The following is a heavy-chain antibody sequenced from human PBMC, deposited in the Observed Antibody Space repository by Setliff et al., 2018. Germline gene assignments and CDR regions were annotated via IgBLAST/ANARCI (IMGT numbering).Heavy chain of an antibody. CDR1: GLSFSTSA. J-gene: IGHJ4*02. Sequence: GGSLRLSCVASGLSFSTSAMHWVRQAPGKELEYVSAISSDGSHTYYGDSVKGRFIISRDNSKNSLYLQMGSLRAEDMAIYYCARDLSGRSDSWGQGTLVTVSS. CDR3: ARDLSGRSDS. D-gene: IGHD3-3*01. V-gene: IGHV3-64*02. CDR2: ISSDGSHT.